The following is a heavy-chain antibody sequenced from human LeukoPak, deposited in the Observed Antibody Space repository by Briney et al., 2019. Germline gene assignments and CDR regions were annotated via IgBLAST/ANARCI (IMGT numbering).Heavy chain of an antibody. V-gene: IGHV3-23*01. CDR3: AKGLAAADYGMDV. J-gene: IGHJ6*02. CDR2: ISGSGGST. D-gene: IGHD6-13*01. CDR1: GFTFSSYS. Sequence: GGSLSLSCAASGFTFSSYSMNWVRQAPGKGLVWVSTISGSGGSTYYADSVKGRFTISRDNSKNALYLQMNSLRAEDTAVYYCAKGLAAADYGMDVWGQGTTVTVSS.